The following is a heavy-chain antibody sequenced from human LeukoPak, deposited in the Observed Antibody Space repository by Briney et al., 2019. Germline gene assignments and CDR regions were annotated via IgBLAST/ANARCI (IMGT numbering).Heavy chain of an antibody. D-gene: IGHD3-10*01. CDR1: GGSFSGYY. V-gene: IGHV4-34*01. Sequence: SETLSLTCAVYGGSFSGYYWSWIRQPPGEGLEWIGEINHSGSTNYNPSLKSRVTISVDTSKNQFSLKLSSVTAADTAVYYCARGSSAVAYYYGSGSYSLFGYWGQGTLVTVSS. CDR3: ARGSSAVAYYYGSGSYSLFGY. CDR2: INHSGST. J-gene: IGHJ4*02.